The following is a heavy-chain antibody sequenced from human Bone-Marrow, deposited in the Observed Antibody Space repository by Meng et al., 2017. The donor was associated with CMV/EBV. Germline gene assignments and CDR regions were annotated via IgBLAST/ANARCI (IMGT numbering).Heavy chain of an antibody. CDR2: IYYSGST. D-gene: IGHD2-2*03. CDR3: ARATSPGGYFPFSYYYGMDV. J-gene: IGHJ6*01. CDR1: GGSISSSSYY. V-gene: IGHV4-39*07. Sequence: SETLSLTCTVSGGSISSSSYYWGWIRQPPGKGLEWIGSIYYSGSTYYNPSLKSRVTISVDTSKNQFSLKLSSVTAADTAVYYCARATSPGGYFPFSYYYGMDVWGQGTTVTGSS.